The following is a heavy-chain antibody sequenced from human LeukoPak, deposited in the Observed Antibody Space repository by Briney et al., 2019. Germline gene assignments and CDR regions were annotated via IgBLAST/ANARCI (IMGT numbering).Heavy chain of an antibody. J-gene: IGHJ4*02. D-gene: IGHD3-22*01. CDR1: GFTFSGYS. Sequence: KPGGSLRLSCTASGFTFSGYSMNWIRQAPGKGLEWVSSFGTRSTSIYHAGSVKGRFAISRDNAKNSLYLQMNSLRAEDTALYYCAREVSEGFDFWGQGTLVTVPS. V-gene: IGHV3-21*01. CDR3: AREVSEGFDF. CDR2: FGTRSTSI.